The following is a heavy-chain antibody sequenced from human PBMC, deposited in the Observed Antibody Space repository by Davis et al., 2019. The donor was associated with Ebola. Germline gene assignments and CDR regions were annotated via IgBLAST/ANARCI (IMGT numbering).Heavy chain of an antibody. D-gene: IGHD1-26*01. CDR1: GFTFRSYW. V-gene: IGHV3-74*01. CDR3: ASGGGSAVVFEF. Sequence: GESLKISCAASGFTFRSYWMHWVRQTPGKGLVWVSRINIDGSSTSYADSVMGRFTISRDNAKNTLYLQMNSLRAEDTAVYYCASGGGSAVVFEFWGQGTLVTVSS. J-gene: IGHJ4*02. CDR2: INIDGSST.